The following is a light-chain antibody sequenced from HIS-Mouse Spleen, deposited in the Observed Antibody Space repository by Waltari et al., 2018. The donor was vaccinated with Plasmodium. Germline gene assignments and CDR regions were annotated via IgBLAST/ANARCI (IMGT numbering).Light chain of an antibody. J-gene: IGKJ2*01. V-gene: IGKV3-15*01. CDR1: QSVSSN. CDR2: GAS. Sequence: EIVMTQSPATLSVSPGERATLSCRASQSVSSNLAWYQPKPGQAPRLLIDGASTRATGIPARFSGSWSGTEFTLTISSMQSEDFAVYYCQQYNNWPPYTFGQGTKLEIK. CDR3: QQYNNWPPYT.